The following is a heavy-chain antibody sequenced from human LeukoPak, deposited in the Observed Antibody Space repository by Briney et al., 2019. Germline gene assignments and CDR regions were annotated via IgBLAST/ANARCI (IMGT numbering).Heavy chain of an antibody. CDR2: INPSGGST. CDR3: ARDLDYGDSPGDYMDV. CDR1: GYTFTGYY. D-gene: IGHD4-17*01. J-gene: IGHJ6*03. Sequence: RASVKVSCKASGYTFTGYYMHWVRQAPGQGLEWMGIINPSGGSTSYAQKFQGRVTMTRDMSTSTVYMELSSLRSEDTAVYYCARDLDYGDSPGDYMDVWGKGTTVTVSS. V-gene: IGHV1-46*01.